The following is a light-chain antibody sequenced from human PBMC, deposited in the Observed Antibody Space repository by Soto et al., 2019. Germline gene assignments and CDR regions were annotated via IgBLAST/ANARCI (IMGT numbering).Light chain of an antibody. Sequence: IVMTQSPATLSVSPGERATVSCRASQSVSSDLAWYQQKPGQAPRLLIYDASNRATGIPARFSGSGSGTDFTLTISSLEPEDFAVYYCQQRSNWGLTFGGGTKVDIK. CDR3: QQRSNWGLT. CDR2: DAS. V-gene: IGKV3-11*01. J-gene: IGKJ4*01. CDR1: QSVSSD.